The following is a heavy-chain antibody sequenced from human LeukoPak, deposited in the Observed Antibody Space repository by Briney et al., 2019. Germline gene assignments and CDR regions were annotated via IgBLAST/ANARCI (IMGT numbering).Heavy chain of an antibody. CDR2: IYYSGST. CDR1: GGSISRSSYY. J-gene: IGHJ3*02. D-gene: IGHD3-16*02. Sequence: PSETLSLTCTVSGGSISRSSYYWGWVRQPPGKGLDWIGSIYYSGSTYYNPSLKSRVTISVDTSKNHFSLKLTSVTAADTAVYYCARQIEGGYHAFDIWGQGTMVPVSS. CDR3: ARQIEGGYHAFDI. V-gene: IGHV4-39*01.